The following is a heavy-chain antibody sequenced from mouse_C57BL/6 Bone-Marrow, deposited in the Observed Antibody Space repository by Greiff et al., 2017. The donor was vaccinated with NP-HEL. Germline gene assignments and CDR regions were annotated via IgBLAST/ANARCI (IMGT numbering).Heavy chain of an antibody. V-gene: IGHV5-16*01. J-gene: IGHJ1*03. CDR3: ARDPEIYYYGSSPYWYFDV. Sequence: EVQVVESEGGLVQPGSSMKLSCTASGFTFSDYYMAWVRQVPEKGLEWVANINYDGSSTYYLDSLKSRFIISRDNAKNILYLQMSSLKSEDTATYYCARDPEIYYYGSSPYWYFDVWGTGTTVTVSS. D-gene: IGHD1-1*01. CDR2: INYDGSST. CDR1: GFTFSDYY.